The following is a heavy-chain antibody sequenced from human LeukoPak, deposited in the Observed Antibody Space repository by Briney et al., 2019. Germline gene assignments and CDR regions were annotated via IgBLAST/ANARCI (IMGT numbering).Heavy chain of an antibody. V-gene: IGHV1-69*01. Sequence: SVKVSCKASGGTFSSYAITWVRQAPGQGLEWMGGIIPIFGSANYAQKFQGRVTITADESTSTAYMELSSLRSEDTAVYYCARDRTHYYESSGYYSRWEYWGQGTLVTVSS. CDR3: ARDRTHYYESSGYYSRWEY. CDR1: GGTFSSYA. D-gene: IGHD3-22*01. CDR2: IIPIFGSA. J-gene: IGHJ4*02.